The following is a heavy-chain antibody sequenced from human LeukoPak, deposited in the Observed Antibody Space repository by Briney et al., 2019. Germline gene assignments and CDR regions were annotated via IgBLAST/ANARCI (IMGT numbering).Heavy chain of an antibody. CDR3: ARQSGSYGGILDN. CDR2: IYYSGST. V-gene: IGHV4-39*01. Sequence: SETLSLTCTVSAASISSSSHHWGWIRQSPGKGLEWIGGIYYSGSTYYNPSLKSRVTISVDTSRNEFSLRLSSVTAADTALYFCARQSGSYGGILDNWGQGILGTVSS. J-gene: IGHJ4*02. D-gene: IGHD1-26*01. CDR1: AASISSSSHH.